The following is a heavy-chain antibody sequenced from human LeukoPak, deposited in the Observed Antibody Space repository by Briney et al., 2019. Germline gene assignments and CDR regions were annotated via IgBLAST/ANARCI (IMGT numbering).Heavy chain of an antibody. CDR2: IKQDGSEK. D-gene: IGHD4-17*01. Sequence: GGSLRLSCAASGFTFSSYWMSWVRQAPGKGLQWVANIKQDGSEKYYVDSVKGRFTISRDNAKNSLYLQMNSLRAEDTAVYYCARDQLQARDYVDAFDIWGQGTMVTVSS. CDR1: GFTFSSYW. CDR3: ARDQLQARDYVDAFDI. J-gene: IGHJ3*02. V-gene: IGHV3-7*01.